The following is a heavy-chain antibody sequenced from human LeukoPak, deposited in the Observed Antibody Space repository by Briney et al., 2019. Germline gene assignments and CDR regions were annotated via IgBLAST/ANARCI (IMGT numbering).Heavy chain of an antibody. J-gene: IGHJ4*02. V-gene: IGHV3-43*01. D-gene: IGHD5-18*01. CDR2: ISWDGGST. CDR3: AKGILQGYSYGPGFDY. Sequence: GGSLRLSCAASGFTFDDYTMHWVRQAPGKGLEWVSLISWDGGSTYYADSVKGRFTISRDNSKNSLYLQMNSLRTEDTALYYCAKGILQGYSYGPGFDYWGQGTLVTVSS. CDR1: GFTFDDYT.